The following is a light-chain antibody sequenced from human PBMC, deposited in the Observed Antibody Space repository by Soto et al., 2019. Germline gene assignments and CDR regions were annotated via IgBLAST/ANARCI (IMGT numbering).Light chain of an antibody. CDR2: AAS. J-gene: IGKJ4*01. V-gene: IGKV1-9*01. Sequence: DIQLTQSPSFLSASVRDRVTITCRASQGIKNYLAWYQQKPGIAPKLLIYAASTLQSGVPSRFSGSGSGTEFSLTISSLQPEDFATYYCQQLNSYPLTFGGGTKVDIK. CDR3: QQLNSYPLT. CDR1: QGIKNY.